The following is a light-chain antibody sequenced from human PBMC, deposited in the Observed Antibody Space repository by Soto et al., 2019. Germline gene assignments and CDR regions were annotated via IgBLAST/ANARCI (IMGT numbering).Light chain of an antibody. CDR2: KDS. CDR3: QSAESSGTYSAV. J-gene: IGLJ7*01. V-gene: IGLV3-25*03. CDR1: ALPKQY. Sequence: SYELTQPPSVSVSPGQTARITCSGDALPKQYAYWYQQKPGQAPVLVIYKDSERPSGIPERFSGSSSGTTVTLTISGVQAEDEADYYCQSAESSGTYSAVFGGGTQLTVL.